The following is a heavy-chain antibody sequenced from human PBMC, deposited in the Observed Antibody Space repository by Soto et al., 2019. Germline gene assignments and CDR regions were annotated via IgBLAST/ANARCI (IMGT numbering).Heavy chain of an antibody. J-gene: IGHJ4*02. CDR3: AKLRYSEWLTLGY. V-gene: IGHV3-23*01. CDR2: ISGSGATT. CDR1: GFTFSSYA. Sequence: GGSLRLSCAASGFTFSSYAMTWVRQAPGKGLEWVSGISGSGATTSYADSVKGRFTVSRDNSKNTLYLQMNSLRVEDTAVYHCAKLRYSEWLTLGYWGQGTLVTVSS. D-gene: IGHD3-9*01.